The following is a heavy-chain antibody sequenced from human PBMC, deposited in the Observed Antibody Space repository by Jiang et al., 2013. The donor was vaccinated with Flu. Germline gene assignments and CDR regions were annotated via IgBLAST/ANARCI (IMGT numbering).Heavy chain of an antibody. CDR2: INHRGNT. CDR3: ARATVLWSGYSGYFDS. D-gene: IGHD3-3*01. V-gene: IGHV4-34*01. J-gene: IGHJ4*02. Sequence: LLKPSETLSLTCAVYGGSFSDYYWTWIRQPPGKGLEWIGEINHRGNTDYNPSLEGRVTMSLDTSENQLSLSLHSVTAADTAVYYCARATVLWSGYSGYFDSWGQGTLVTVSS. CDR1: GGSFSDYY.